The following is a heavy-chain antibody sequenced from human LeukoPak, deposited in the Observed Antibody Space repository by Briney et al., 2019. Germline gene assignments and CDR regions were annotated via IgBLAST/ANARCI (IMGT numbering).Heavy chain of an antibody. D-gene: IGHD4-11*01. J-gene: IGHJ6*03. CDR1: GCTFTSYG. Sequence: GASVKVSCKASGCTFTSYGISWVRQAPGQGLEWMGWISAYNGNTNYAQKLQGRVTMTTDTSTSTAYMELRSLRSDDTAVYYCAREGRVTTVTYYYYYYMDVWDKGTTVTVSS. CDR2: ISAYNGNT. CDR3: AREGRVTTVTYYYYYYMDV. V-gene: IGHV1-18*01.